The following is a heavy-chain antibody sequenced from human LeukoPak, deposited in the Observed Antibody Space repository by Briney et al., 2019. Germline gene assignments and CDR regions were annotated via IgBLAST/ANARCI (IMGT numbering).Heavy chain of an antibody. J-gene: IGHJ4*02. CDR3: ARPQSSSGYYWPFDD. CDR1: GFTFRSYG. CDR2: ISGTGLST. V-gene: IGHV3-23*01. Sequence: GGSLRLSCAASGFTFRSYGMSWVRQAPGKGLEWVSFISGTGLSTFYADSVKGRFTISRDNSKNTLYLQMNSLRAEDTAVYYCARPQSSSGYYWPFDDWGQGTLVTVSS. D-gene: IGHD3-22*01.